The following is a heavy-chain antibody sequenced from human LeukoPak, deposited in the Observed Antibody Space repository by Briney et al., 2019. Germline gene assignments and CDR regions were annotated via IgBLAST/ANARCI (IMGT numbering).Heavy chain of an antibody. J-gene: IGHJ4*02. CDR3: AEEMAGSYYLSDY. CDR2: ISASGGNT. V-gene: IGHV3-23*01. CDR1: GFTFSSYA. Sequence: KPGRSLRLSCAASGFTFSSYAMSCVRQAPRNGLEWVSGISASGGNTYYADSVKGRFTISRDSSKNTLSLQMNSLRAEDTAVYYCAEEMAGSYYLSDYWGRGTLVTVSS. D-gene: IGHD3-10*01.